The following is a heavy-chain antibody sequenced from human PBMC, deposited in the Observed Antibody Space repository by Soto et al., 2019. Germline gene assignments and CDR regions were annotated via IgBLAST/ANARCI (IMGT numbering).Heavy chain of an antibody. D-gene: IGHD4-4*01. CDR2: ISPNGQGI. J-gene: IGHJ4*02. CDR1: GFTVTSNG. Sequence: PWGSLRLSCGVSGFTVTSNGVIFVRHSPFKWLEWVSAISPNGQGIWYADSVKGRFTISRDISRNTVFLQMDSLRAEDTAVYYCAKDRQYPRDYFHYWGQGTLVTVSS. CDR3: AKDRQYPRDYFHY. V-gene: IGHV3-23*01.